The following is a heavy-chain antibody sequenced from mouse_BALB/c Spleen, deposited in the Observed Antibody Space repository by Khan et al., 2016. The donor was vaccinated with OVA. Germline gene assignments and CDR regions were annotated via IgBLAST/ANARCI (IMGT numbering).Heavy chain of an antibody. CDR1: GYTFTNYW. CDR2: IYPSDSYT. V-gene: IGHV1S126*01. Sequence: QVQLQQPGAELVRPGASVKVSCKASGYTFTNYWINWVKQRPGQGLEWIGNIYPSDSYTNYNQNFKDKATLTVDKSSSTAYMQLSSPTSEDSAVYYCTRGDPGNFDYWGQGTTLTVSP. CDR3: TRGDPGNFDY. J-gene: IGHJ2*01. D-gene: IGHD2-13*01.